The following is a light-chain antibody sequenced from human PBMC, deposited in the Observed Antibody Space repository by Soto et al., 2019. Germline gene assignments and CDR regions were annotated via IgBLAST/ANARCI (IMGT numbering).Light chain of an antibody. J-gene: IGKJ1*01. CDR1: QGISNY. CDR2: DAS. CDR3: QKYNSVPPT. Sequence: DIQMTQSPSSLSASVGDRVTITCRASQGISNYLVWYQQKPGKVPKVLIYDASTLQSGVPSRFSGSGSGTDFTLTISSLQAEDVGSYYCQKYNSVPPTFGQGTKVEIK. V-gene: IGKV1-27*01.